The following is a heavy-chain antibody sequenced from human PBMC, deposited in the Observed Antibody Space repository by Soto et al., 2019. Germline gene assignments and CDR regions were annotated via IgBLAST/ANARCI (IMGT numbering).Heavy chain of an antibody. D-gene: IGHD3-22*01. V-gene: IGHV1-3*01. CDR1: GYTFTSYA. CDR2: INAGNGNT. J-gene: IGHJ6*02. Sequence: GASVKVSCKASGYTFTSYAMHWVRQAPGQRLEWMGWINAGNGNTKYSQKFQGRVTITRDTSASTAYMELSSLRSEDTAVYYCARDITYYYDSSGPSPYYYYSMDVWGQGTTVTVSS. CDR3: ARDITYYYDSSGPSPYYYYSMDV.